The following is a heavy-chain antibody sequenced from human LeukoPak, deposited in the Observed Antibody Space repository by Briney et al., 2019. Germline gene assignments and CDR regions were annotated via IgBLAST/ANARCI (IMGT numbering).Heavy chain of an antibody. D-gene: IGHD1-1*01. CDR2: IYFSGST. CDR3: AKQRRCWKSPIDY. CDR1: GGAISRYY. Sequence: PSGTLSLTRAVSGGAISRYYWSWIRQPPGKGLEWIGCIYFSGSTTYNTSLKRRDTTSVDTPKNQISLKLSSVTAAGTPVYSCAKQRRCWKSPIDYWGQGTLVSVSS. J-gene: IGHJ4*02. V-gene: IGHV4-59*08.